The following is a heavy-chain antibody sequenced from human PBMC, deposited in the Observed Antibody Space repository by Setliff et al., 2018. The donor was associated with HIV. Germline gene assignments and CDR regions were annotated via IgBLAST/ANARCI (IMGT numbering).Heavy chain of an antibody. Sequence: GGSLRLSCADSGVTFSSNWMTWVRQAPGKGLEWVANINQDGSEQNFVGSVTGRFTISRDDSKNTLYLQMNSLRAEDTAVYYCAKDKGQKYADYWGQGTVVTVSS. CDR3: AKDKGQKYADY. V-gene: IGHV3-7*01. CDR1: GVTFSSNW. CDR2: INQDGSEQ. J-gene: IGHJ4*02. D-gene: IGHD3-10*01.